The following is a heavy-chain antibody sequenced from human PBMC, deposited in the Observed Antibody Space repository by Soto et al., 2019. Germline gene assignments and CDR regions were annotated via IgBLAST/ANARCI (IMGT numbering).Heavy chain of an antibody. CDR1: GGSISSSSYY. Sequence: SETLSLTCTVSGGSISSSSYYWGWIRQPPGKGLEWIGNVYYSGSSYYNPSLKSRVHISVDTSKNQFSLKLSSVTAADTALYYCARRQYQKNWFDPWGQGTLVTVSS. V-gene: IGHV4-39*01. CDR2: VYYSGSS. CDR3: ARRQYQKNWFDP. D-gene: IGHD2-2*01. J-gene: IGHJ5*02.